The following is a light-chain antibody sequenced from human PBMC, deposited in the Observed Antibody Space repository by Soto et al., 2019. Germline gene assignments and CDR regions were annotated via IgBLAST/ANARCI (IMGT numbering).Light chain of an antibody. V-gene: IGLV2-14*01. CDR3: CSYTSSTSYV. Sequence: QSALTQPASVSGSPGQSITISCTGTSSDVGGYNFVSWYQQYPGKAPKLTIHDVTSRPSGVSNRFSGSESGTTASLTISGLQAEDEADYYCCSYTSSTSYVFGTGTKVTVL. J-gene: IGLJ1*01. CDR1: SSDVGGYNF. CDR2: DVT.